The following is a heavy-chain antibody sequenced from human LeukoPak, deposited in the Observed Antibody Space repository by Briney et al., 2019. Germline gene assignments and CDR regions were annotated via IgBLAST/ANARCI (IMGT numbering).Heavy chain of an antibody. D-gene: IGHD5-12*01. J-gene: IGHJ6*03. CDR1: GFTFSTYA. CDR3: ARVRGYSGYDYYYYYMDV. CDR2: ISFDGVNT. V-gene: IGHV3-30*04. Sequence: GGSLRLSCAASGFTFSTYAIHWVRQAPGKGLEWVAVISFDGVNTFYADSVKGRFTISRDNAKNSLYLQMNSLRAEDTALYHCARVRGYSGYDYYYYYMDVWGKGTTVTISS.